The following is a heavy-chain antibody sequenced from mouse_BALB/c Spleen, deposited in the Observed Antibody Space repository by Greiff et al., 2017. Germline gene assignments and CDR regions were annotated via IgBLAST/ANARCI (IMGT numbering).Heavy chain of an antibody. D-gene: IGHD2-4*01. CDR1: GYTFTSYW. J-gene: IGHJ3*01. V-gene: IGHV1S81*02. CDR3: ARGAYDYDDGGPWFAY. CDR2: INPSNGRT. Sequence: VQLQQPGAELVKPGASVKLSCKASGYTFTSYWMHWVKQRPGQGLEWIGEINPSNGRTNYNEKFKSKATLTVDKSSSTAYMQLSSLTSEDSAVYYCARGAYDYDDGGPWFAYWGQGTLVTVSA.